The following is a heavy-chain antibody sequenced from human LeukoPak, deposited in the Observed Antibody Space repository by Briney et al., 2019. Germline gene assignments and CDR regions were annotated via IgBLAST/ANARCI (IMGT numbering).Heavy chain of an antibody. J-gene: IGHJ5*02. CDR1: GFTFSSYG. V-gene: IGHV3-30*18. CDR3: AKGTRFDP. Sequence: GGSLRLSCAASGFTFSSYGMHWVRQAPSKGLEWVAVISYDGSNKYYADSVKGRFTISRDNSRNTLYLQMNSLRAEDTAVYYCAKGTRFDPWGQGTLVTVSS. CDR2: ISYDGSNK.